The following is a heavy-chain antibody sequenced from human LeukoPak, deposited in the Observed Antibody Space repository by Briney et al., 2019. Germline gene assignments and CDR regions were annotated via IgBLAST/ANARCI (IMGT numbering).Heavy chain of an antibody. Sequence: SVKVSCKASGGTFSSYAISWVRQAPGQGLEWMGGIIPIFGTANYAQKFQGRVTITADESTSTAYMELSSLRSEDTAVYYCASSVVVPAAMGRVAFDIWGQGTMVTVSS. CDR2: IIPIFGTA. J-gene: IGHJ3*02. CDR1: GGTFSSYA. CDR3: ASSVVVPAAMGRVAFDI. V-gene: IGHV1-69*01. D-gene: IGHD2-2*01.